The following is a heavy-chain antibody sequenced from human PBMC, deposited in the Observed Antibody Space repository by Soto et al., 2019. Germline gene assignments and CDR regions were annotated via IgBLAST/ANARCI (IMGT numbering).Heavy chain of an antibody. CDR3: AREGSYGWYDC. CDR1: GYTFSSHG. V-gene: IGHV1-18*01. D-gene: IGHD2-15*01. Sequence: QVPLVQSGAEVRKPGASVKVSCKASGYTFSSHGIIWVRQAPGQGLEWMGWISGYNGNAKYAQRFQGRVTMTTDTSTSTVYMDLRSLGFDDSAVYYCAREGSYGWYDCWGQGTLVTVSS. J-gene: IGHJ5*01. CDR2: ISGYNGNA.